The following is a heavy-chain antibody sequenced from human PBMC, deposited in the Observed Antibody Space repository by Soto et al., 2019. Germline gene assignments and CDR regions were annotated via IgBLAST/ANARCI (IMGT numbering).Heavy chain of an antibody. Sequence: SETLSLTCAVYGGSFSGYYWSWIRQPPGKGLEWIGEINHSGSTNYNPSLKSRVTISVDTSKNQFSLKLSSVTAADTAVYYCARGQMVLSLGAFDIWGQGTMVTVSS. D-gene: IGHD6-13*01. CDR2: INHSGST. V-gene: IGHV4-34*01. CDR1: GGSFSGYY. J-gene: IGHJ3*02. CDR3: ARGQMVLSLGAFDI.